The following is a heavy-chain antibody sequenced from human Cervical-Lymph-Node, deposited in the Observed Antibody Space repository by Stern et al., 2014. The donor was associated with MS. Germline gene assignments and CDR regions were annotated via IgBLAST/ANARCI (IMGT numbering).Heavy chain of an antibody. Sequence: EVQLVESGGGLVKPGGSLRLSCAASGFTFSSYSMNWVRQAPGKGLEWVSSISSSISYIYYADSGKGRFTISRDNAKNSLYLQMNSLRAEDTAVYYCASATQWLVPGGYWGQGTLVTVSS. D-gene: IGHD6-19*01. CDR1: GFTFSSYS. CDR2: ISSSISYI. J-gene: IGHJ4*02. CDR3: ASATQWLVPGGY. V-gene: IGHV3-21*01.